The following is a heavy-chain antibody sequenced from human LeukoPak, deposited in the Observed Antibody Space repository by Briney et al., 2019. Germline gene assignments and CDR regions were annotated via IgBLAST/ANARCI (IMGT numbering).Heavy chain of an antibody. Sequence: GASVKVSCKASGYTFTGYYMHWVRQAPGQGLEWMGWINTNTGNPTYAQGFTGRFVFSLDTSVSTAYLQISSLKAEDTAVYYCARASPWFGELLGNDYWGQGTLVTVSS. V-gene: IGHV7-4-1*02. D-gene: IGHD3-10*01. CDR1: GYTFTGYY. CDR2: INTNTGNP. J-gene: IGHJ4*02. CDR3: ARASPWFGELLGNDY.